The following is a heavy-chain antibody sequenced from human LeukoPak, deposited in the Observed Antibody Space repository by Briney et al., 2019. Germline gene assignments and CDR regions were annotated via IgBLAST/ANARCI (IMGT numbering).Heavy chain of an antibody. CDR1: GYTFTSYG. Sequence: ASVKVSCKASGYTFTSYGISWVRQAPGQGLEWMGWISAYNGNTNYAQKLQGRVTMTTDTSTSTAYMELRSLRSGDTAVYYCARVGLVVPAAIGMDVWGKGTTVTVSS. CDR3: ARVGLVVPAAIGMDV. J-gene: IGHJ6*04. D-gene: IGHD2-2*01. CDR2: ISAYNGNT. V-gene: IGHV1-18*04.